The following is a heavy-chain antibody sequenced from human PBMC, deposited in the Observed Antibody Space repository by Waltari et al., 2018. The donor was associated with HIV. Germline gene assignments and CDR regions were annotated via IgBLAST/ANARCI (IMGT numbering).Heavy chain of an antibody. J-gene: IGHJ4*02. CDR1: GGSIGTNF. D-gene: IGHD6-13*01. CDR2: VFYSGTT. CDR3: ASSRAAAGLDS. Sequence: QVQLQESGPGLVKPSETLSLMCTVSGGSIGTNFWSWIRQPPGKGLEWIGYVFYSGTTNYHPSLKSRVTISVDTSKNQFSLNLRSVTAADTAVYYCASSRAAAGLDSWGQGTQVTVSS. V-gene: IGHV4-59*01.